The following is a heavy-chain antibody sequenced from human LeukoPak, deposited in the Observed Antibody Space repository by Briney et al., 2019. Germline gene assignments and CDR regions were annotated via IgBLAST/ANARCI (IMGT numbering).Heavy chain of an antibody. CDR2: INHSGST. D-gene: IGHD3-22*01. CDR1: GGSFSGNY. Sequence: PSETLSLTCAVYGGSFSGNYWSLIRQPPGKGLEWIGEINHSGSTNYNPSLKSRVTISVDTSKNQFSLKLSSVTAADTAVYYCARIDSSGYYRNWFDPWGQGTLVTVSS. J-gene: IGHJ5*02. CDR3: ARIDSSGYYRNWFDP. V-gene: IGHV4-34*01.